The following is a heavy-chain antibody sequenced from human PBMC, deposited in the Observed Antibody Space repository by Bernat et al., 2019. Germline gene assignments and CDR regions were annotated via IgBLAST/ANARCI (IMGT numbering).Heavy chain of an antibody. CDR2: INQYGGEK. CDR3: ARSPGTGTVDY. J-gene: IGHJ4*02. V-gene: IGHV3-7*04. D-gene: IGHD1-1*01. Sequence: EVQLVESGGGLVQPGGSLRLSCSASGFTLSMYWMSWVRQAPGKGLEWVAKINQYGGEKYYLDSVMGRFTISRDNAKNSLYLQMSSLRVEETAVYYCARSPGTGTVDYWGQGTLVTVSS. CDR1: GFTLSMYW.